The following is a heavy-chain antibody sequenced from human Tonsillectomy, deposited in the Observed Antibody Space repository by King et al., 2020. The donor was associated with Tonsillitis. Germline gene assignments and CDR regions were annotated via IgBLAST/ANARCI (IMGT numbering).Heavy chain of an antibody. CDR1: GGTFTTYA. Sequence: QLVQSGAEVKKPGSSVKGSCKVSGGTFTTYAINWVRQAPGQGLDWMGVIIPIFGRANYAQKFQGRVTITADESTSTDYMELNRLRSEDTAVYYCARDLDGMDVWGQGTTVTVSS. CDR2: IIPIFGRA. CDR3: ARDLDGMDV. V-gene: IGHV1-69*01. J-gene: IGHJ6*02.